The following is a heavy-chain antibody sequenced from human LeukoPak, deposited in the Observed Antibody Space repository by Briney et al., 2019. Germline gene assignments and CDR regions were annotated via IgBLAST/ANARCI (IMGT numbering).Heavy chain of an antibody. J-gene: IGHJ6*02. Sequence: GGSLTLSCAASGFTFSNAWVAWVRQAPGKGLEWVGRIKSSTDGGTTDYAAPVKGRFTISRDASKNTLYLQMNSLKIEDTAVYYCNIGFQSGWYIYNGMDVWGRGTTVTVSS. D-gene: IGHD6-19*01. CDR2: IKSSTDGGTT. CDR3: NIGFQSGWYIYNGMDV. V-gene: IGHV3-15*01. CDR1: GFTFSNAW.